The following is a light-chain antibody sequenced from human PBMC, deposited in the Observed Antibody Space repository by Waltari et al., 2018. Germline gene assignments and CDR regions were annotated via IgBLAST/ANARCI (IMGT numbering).Light chain of an antibody. CDR1: SPNIGNNY. J-gene: IGLJ2*01. CDR2: ENK. V-gene: IGLV1-51*02. CDR3: GTWDSSLSALV. Sequence: LTQPPSVSAAPGQKVTISCPGSSPNIGNNYVSWYQQLPGTAPKLFVYENKKRPSGIPYRFSGSKSGTSATLGITGLQTGDEADYSCGTWDSSLSALVFGGGTNLTVL.